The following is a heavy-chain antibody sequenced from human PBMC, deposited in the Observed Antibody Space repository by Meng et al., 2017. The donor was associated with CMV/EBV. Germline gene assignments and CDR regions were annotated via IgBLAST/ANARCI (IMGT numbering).Heavy chain of an antibody. Sequence: HITVKGAEPKLVNTPRTLTLPCTFAGFPLSTSGVGVGWIRQPPGKALEWLALIYWDDDKRYSPSLKSRLTITKDTSKNQVVLTMTNMDPVDTATYYCARIAAAGRFDYWGQGTLVTVSS. V-gene: IGHV2-5*02. J-gene: IGHJ4*02. CDR3: ARIAAAGRFDY. CDR2: IYWDDDK. CDR1: GFPLSTSGVG. D-gene: IGHD6-13*01.